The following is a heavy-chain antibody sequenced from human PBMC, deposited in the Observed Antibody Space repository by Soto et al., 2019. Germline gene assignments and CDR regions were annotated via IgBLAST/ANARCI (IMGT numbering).Heavy chain of an antibody. J-gene: IGHJ6*02. CDR2: INSYEHVP. D-gene: IGHD3-3*01. CDR3: ARGGVYGGDHYYTGMDV. V-gene: IGHV3-23*01. Sequence: GGSLRLSCAASGFTFSKYALTWVRQSPGKGLEWVSAINSYEHVPYYIDSVRGRFIISRDNSKNMVYLQMNDLRADDSAVYYCARGGVYGGDHYYTGMDVWGQGTTVTVSS. CDR1: GFTFSKYA.